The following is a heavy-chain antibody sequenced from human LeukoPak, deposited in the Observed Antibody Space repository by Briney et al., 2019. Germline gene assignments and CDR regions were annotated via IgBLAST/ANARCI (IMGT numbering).Heavy chain of an antibody. J-gene: IGHJ6*03. Sequence: SETLSLTCAVYGGSFSSYYWSWIRQPPGKGLEWIGEINHSGSTNYNPSLKSRVTISVDTSKNQFSLKLSSVTAADTAVYYCARVRAYSSSWISSGRYYMDVWGKGTTVTVSS. D-gene: IGHD6-13*01. CDR1: GGSFSSYY. CDR2: INHSGST. CDR3: ARVRAYSSSWISSGRYYMDV. V-gene: IGHV4-34*01.